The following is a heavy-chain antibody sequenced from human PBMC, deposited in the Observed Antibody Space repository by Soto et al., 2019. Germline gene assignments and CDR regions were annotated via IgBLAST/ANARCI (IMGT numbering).Heavy chain of an antibody. J-gene: IGHJ4*02. CDR3: ARGAHYDFWSGSSCFDY. Sequence: SETLSLTCAVSGYSISSGYYWGWIRQPPGKGLEWIGSIYHSGSTYYNPSLKSRVTISVDTSKNQFSLKLSSVTAADTAVYYCARGAHYDFWSGSSCFDYWGQGTLVTVSS. CDR2: IYHSGST. D-gene: IGHD3-3*01. CDR1: GYSISSGYY. V-gene: IGHV4-38-2*01.